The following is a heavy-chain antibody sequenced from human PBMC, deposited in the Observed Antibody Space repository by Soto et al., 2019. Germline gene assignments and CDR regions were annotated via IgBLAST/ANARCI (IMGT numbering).Heavy chain of an antibody. Sequence: QVHLVQSGAEVKKPGSSVKVSCKASRGTFSSYAISWVRQAPGQGLEWMGGIIPISDTTNYAQKFQGRVTIAADESTSTAYMELSSLRSEDTAVYYCARSQGSSTSLELYYYYYYGIDVWGHGTTVTVSS. CDR2: IIPISDTT. V-gene: IGHV1-69*01. CDR1: RGTFSSYA. D-gene: IGHD2-2*01. CDR3: ARSQGSSTSLELYYYYYYGIDV. J-gene: IGHJ6*02.